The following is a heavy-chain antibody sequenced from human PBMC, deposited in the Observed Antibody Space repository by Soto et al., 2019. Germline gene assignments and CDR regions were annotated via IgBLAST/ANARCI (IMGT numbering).Heavy chain of an antibody. CDR3: AKTITSTSGDSNGRGAVIDY. Sequence: QVQLVESGGGVVQPGRSLRLSCAASGFSFSAFGMHWVRQAPGKGLEWVAVISFDGRKVYYADPVKGRLTISRDNSKNTLYLQMNSLRAEDTAVYYCAKTITSTSGDSNGRGAVIDYWGQGTLVTVSS. CDR1: GFSFSAFG. V-gene: IGHV3-30*18. CDR2: ISFDGRKV. D-gene: IGHD3-10*01. J-gene: IGHJ4*02.